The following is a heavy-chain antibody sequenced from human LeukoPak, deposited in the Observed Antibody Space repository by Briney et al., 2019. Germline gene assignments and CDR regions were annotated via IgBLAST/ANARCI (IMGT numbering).Heavy chain of an antibody. J-gene: IGHJ6*02. D-gene: IGHD2-8*01. CDR1: GFTFSSYG. Sequence: PGGSLRLSCAASGFTFSSYGMHWVRQAPGKGLEWVAVISYDGSNKYYADSVRGRFTISRDNSKNTLYLQMNSLRAEDTAVYYCAKGGYCTNGVCYTYYYYYGMDVWGQGTTVTVSS. CDR3: AKGGYCTNGVCYTYYYYYGMDV. CDR2: ISYDGSNK. V-gene: IGHV3-30*18.